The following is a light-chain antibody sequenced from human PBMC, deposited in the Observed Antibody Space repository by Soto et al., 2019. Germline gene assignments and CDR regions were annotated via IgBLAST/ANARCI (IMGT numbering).Light chain of an antibody. J-gene: IGKJ5*01. V-gene: IGKV1-39*01. CDR2: DAS. CDR1: QSIKTY. Sequence: EIQMTQSPSSLSASVGARVTITCRASQSIKTYLNWYQQKPGNAPRLLIYDASSLQSGVPSTFSGRGSGTDFALTISSLQPEDFASYYCQQCYTTPRTFGQGTRLEI. CDR3: QQCYTTPRT.